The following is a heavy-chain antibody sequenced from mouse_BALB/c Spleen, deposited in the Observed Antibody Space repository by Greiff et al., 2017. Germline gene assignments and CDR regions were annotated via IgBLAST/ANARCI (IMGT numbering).Heavy chain of an antibody. CDR3: ARLFTTDAMDY. D-gene: IGHD1-1*01. J-gene: IGHJ4*01. CDR2: ISNGGGST. Sequence: EVKLVESGGGLVQPGGSLNLSCAASGFTFSSYTMSWVRQTPEKRLEWVAYISNGGGSTYYPDTVKGRFTISRDNAKNTLYLQMSSLKSEDTAMYYCARLFTTDAMDYWGQGTSVTVSS. CDR1: GFTFSSYT. V-gene: IGHV5-12-2*01.